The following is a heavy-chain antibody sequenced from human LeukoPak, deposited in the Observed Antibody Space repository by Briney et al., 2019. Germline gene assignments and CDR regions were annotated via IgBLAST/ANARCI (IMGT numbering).Heavy chain of an antibody. J-gene: IGHJ4*02. D-gene: IGHD6-19*01. Sequence: SVKVSCKASGGTFSSYAISWVRQAPGQGLEWMGGIIPIFGTANYAQKFQGRVTITTDESTSTAYMELSSLRSEDTAVYYCARPHQGYSSGWYYFDYWGQGTLVTVSS. V-gene: IGHV1-69*05. CDR2: IIPIFGTA. CDR3: ARPHQGYSSGWYYFDY. CDR1: GGTFSSYA.